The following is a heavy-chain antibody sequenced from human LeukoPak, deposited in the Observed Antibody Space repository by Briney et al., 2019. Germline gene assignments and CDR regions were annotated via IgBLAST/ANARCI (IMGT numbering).Heavy chain of an antibody. CDR1: GFTLSNYA. Sequence: GGSLRLSCTGSGFTLSNYAMSWVRQTPGKALEWASAISGDGGSTYYADSVKGRFTISRDNSKNTLYLQMNSLRAEDTAVYYCARDDAALRIFDYWGQGTLVTVSS. J-gene: IGHJ4*02. CDR3: ARDDAALRIFDY. D-gene: IGHD3-3*01. CDR2: ISGDGGST. V-gene: IGHV3-23*01.